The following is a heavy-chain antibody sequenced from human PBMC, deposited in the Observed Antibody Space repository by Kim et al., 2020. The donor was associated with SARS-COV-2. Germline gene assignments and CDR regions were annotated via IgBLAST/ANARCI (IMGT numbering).Heavy chain of an antibody. V-gene: IGHV4-39*01. CDR3: ARRGWDSGYGWGI. CDR2: IYYSGTT. Sequence: SETLSLTCTVSGGSISSSSYYWGWIRQPPGKGLEWIGNIYYSGTTYYKPSLKSRVTISVDTSKNQFSLKLSPVTAADTAIYYCARRGWDSGYGWGIWGQGTLVTVSS. J-gene: IGHJ4*02. D-gene: IGHD5-12*01. CDR1: GGSISSSSYY.